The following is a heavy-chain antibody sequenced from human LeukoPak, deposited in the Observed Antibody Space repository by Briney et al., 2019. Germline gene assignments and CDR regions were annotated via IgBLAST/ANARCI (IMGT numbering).Heavy chain of an antibody. J-gene: IGHJ4*02. D-gene: IGHD2-15*01. CDR1: GYTFTSYY. CDR2: INPSGGST. V-gene: IGHV1-46*01. Sequence: ASVKVSCKASGYTFTSYYMHWVRQAPGQGLEWMGIINPSGGSTSYAQKFQGRVTMTRDTSTSTVYMELSSLRSEDTAVYYCARTRTGYCSGGSCFVYWGQGTLVTVSS. CDR3: ARTRTGYCSGGSCFVY.